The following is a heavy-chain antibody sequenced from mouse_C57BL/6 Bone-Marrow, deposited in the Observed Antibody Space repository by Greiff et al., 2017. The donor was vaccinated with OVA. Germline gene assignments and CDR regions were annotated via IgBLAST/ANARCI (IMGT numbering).Heavy chain of an antibody. CDR1: GFTFSSYA. J-gene: IGHJ3*01. CDR2: ISDGGSYT. D-gene: IGHD1-1*01. V-gene: IGHV5-4*01. CDR3: ARDAYGSSSAWFAY. Sequence: EVQGVESGGGLVKPGGSLKLSCAASGFTFSSYAMSWVRQTPEKRLEWVATISDGGSYTYYPDNVKGRFTLSRDNAKNNLYLQMSHLKSEDTALYYGARDAYGSSSAWFAYWGQGTLVTVSA.